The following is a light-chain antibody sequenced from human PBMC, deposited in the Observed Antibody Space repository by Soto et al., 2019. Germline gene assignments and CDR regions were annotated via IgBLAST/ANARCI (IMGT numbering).Light chain of an antibody. CDR2: AAT. V-gene: IGKV1-39*01. CDR3: QQSYDILS. Sequence: DIQMTQSPSSLSASVGERVTITCRASQSIISYLSWYQQKPGKAPKLLIYAATTLQSGVPSRFSGSGSGTDFTLTISSLQPEDSATYYCQQSYDILSFGGGTKVDIK. CDR1: QSIISY. J-gene: IGKJ4*01.